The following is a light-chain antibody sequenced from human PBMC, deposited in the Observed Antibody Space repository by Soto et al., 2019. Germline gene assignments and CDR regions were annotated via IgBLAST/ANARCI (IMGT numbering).Light chain of an antibody. V-gene: IGKV1-12*01. Sequence: DIQMTQSPSSVSASVGDRVTITCRASQGIDSWLAWYQQKPGKAPKLLIYAASSLQSGVPSRFSGSGSGTDFTLTISSLQPEDFATYYCQQSYSTPTFGQGTRLEIK. CDR2: AAS. J-gene: IGKJ5*01. CDR3: QQSYSTPT. CDR1: QGIDSW.